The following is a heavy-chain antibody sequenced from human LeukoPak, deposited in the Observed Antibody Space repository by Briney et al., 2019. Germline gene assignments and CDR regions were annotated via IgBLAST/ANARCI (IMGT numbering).Heavy chain of an antibody. J-gene: IGHJ3*02. CDR2: INPSGGST. V-gene: IGHV1-46*01. CDR3: ARGEGWEQLVFHDAFDI. D-gene: IGHD6-6*01. Sequence: ASVKVSCKASGYTFTSYYMHWVRQAPGQGLEWMGIINPSGGSTSYAQKFQGRVTMTRDMSTSTVYMELSSLRSEDTAVYYCARGEGWEQLVFHDAFDIWGQGTMVTVSS. CDR1: GYTFTSYY.